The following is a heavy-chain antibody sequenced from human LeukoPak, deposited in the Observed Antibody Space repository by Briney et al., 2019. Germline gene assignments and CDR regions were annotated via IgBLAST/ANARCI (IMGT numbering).Heavy chain of an antibody. V-gene: IGHV3-48*03. Sequence: GGSLRLSCAASGFTFSSYEMNWVRQAPGKGLEWVSYISSSGSTIYYADSVKGRFTISRDNAKNSLYLQMNSLRAEDTAVYYCARDETMNYYDMDVWGKGTTVTVSS. CDR1: GFTFSSYE. CDR3: ARDETMNYYDMDV. J-gene: IGHJ6*03. CDR2: ISSSGSTI. D-gene: IGHD3-22*01.